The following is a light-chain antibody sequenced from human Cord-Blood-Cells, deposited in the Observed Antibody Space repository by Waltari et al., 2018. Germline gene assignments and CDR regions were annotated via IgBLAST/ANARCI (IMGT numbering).Light chain of an antibody. CDR2: EGS. CDR3: CSYALSRTSV. V-gene: IGLV2-23*01. CDR1: SSDVWSYNL. Sequence: QSALTQPASVSGSPGQSLTISCTGTSSDVWSYNLVSWYQQHPGKATKLMIFEGSKPPSGLSNRFSSCKSGNTADLTISGLQAETDAAYFCCSYALSRTSVFGGGTKRTVL. J-gene: IGLJ3*02.